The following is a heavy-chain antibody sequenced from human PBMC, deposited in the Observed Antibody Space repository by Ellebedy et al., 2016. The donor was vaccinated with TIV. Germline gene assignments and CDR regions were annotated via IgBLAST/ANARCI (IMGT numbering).Heavy chain of an antibody. V-gene: IGHV1-3*04. CDR3: ATREWQDPMDV. CDR2: INTGNGNT. J-gene: IGHJ6*02. CDR1: GHTFTAYG. Sequence: ASVKVSCXASGHTFTAYGIHWVRQAPGQRPEWMGWINTGNGNTKYSQTFQGRVTISRDTSATTAYMELGSLMSEDTAVYYCATREWQDPMDVWGQGTTVTVSS. D-gene: IGHD3-3*01.